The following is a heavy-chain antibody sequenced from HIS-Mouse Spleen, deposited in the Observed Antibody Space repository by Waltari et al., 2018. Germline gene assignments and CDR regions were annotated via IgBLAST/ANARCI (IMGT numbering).Heavy chain of an antibody. CDR1: GGSISSYY. J-gene: IGHJ4*02. D-gene: IGHD1-1*01. Sequence: QVQLQESGPGLVKPSETLSLTCTVSGGSISSYYWSWIRQPPGKGLEWIGYIYYSGSTNYNPSLKSRVTISVDTSKNQFSLKLSSVTAADTAVYYCAIHPRRLAGTDYWGQGTLVTVSS. CDR2: IYYSGST. CDR3: AIHPRRLAGTDY. V-gene: IGHV4-59*08.